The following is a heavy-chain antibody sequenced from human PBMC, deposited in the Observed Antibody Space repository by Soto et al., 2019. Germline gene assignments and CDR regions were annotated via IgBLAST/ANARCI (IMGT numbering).Heavy chain of an antibody. D-gene: IGHD3-10*01. CDR1: GYTFTSYG. J-gene: IGHJ6*02. V-gene: IGHV1-18*01. CDR3: ARDGSGSYYTFYYYVMDV. Sequence: ASVKVSCKASGYTFTSYGISWVRQAPGQGLEWMGWISAYNGNTNYAQKLQGRVTMTTDTSTSTAYMELRSLRSDDTAVYYCARDGSGSYYTFYYYVMDVWGQGTTVTVSS. CDR2: ISAYNGNT.